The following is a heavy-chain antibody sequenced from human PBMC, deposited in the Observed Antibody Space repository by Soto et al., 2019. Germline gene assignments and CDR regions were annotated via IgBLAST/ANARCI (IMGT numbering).Heavy chain of an antibody. V-gene: IGHV6-1*01. D-gene: IGHD2-15*01. J-gene: IGHJ6*02. CDR1: GDSVSSNSAA. Sequence: SQTLSLTCAISGDSVSSNSAAWNWIRQSPSRGLEWLGRTYYRSKWYNDYAVSVKSRITINPDTSKNQFSLQLNSVTPEDTAVYYCARGWRVVAPKRQNYYYYGMDVWGQGTTVTVSS. CDR2: TYYRSKWYN. CDR3: ARGWRVVAPKRQNYYYYGMDV.